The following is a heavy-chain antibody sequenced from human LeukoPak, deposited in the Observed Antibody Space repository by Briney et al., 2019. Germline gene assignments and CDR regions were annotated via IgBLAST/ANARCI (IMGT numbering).Heavy chain of an antibody. J-gene: IGHJ4*02. D-gene: IGHD3-22*01. CDR1: GYTFTSYD. CDR3: ARDLGKDPDSSGYSTAAGVY. V-gene: IGHV1-8*03. Sequence: ASVKVSCKASGYTFTSYDINWVRQATGQGLEWMGWMNPNSGNTGYAQKFQGRVTITRNTSISTAYMELRSLRSDDTAVYYCARDLGKDPDSSGYSTAAGVYWGQGTLVTVSS. CDR2: MNPNSGNT.